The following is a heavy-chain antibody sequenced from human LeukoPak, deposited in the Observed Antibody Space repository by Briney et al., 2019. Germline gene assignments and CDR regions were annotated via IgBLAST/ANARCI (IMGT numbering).Heavy chain of an antibody. CDR1: GGTFSSYA. Sequence: GSSVKVSCKASGGTFSSYAISWVRQAPGQGLEWMGRIIPILGIANYAQKFQGRVTITADKSTSTAYMELSSLRSEDTAVYYCASRIAVAGLDHWGQGTLVTVSS. CDR2: IIPILGIA. V-gene: IGHV1-69*04. D-gene: IGHD6-19*01. J-gene: IGHJ4*02. CDR3: ASRIAVAGLDH.